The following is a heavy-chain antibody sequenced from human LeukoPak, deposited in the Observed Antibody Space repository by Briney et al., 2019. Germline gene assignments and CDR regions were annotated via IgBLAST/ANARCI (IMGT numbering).Heavy chain of an antibody. CDR3: AKNTMVRGVILDY. CDR1: GFTFSSYS. Sequence: GGSLRLTCAASGFTFSSYSITWVRQAPGKGLEWVAFIRYDGSNKYYADSVKGRFTISRDNSKNTLYLQMNSLRAEDTAVYYCAKNTMVRGVILDYWGQGTLVTVSS. J-gene: IGHJ4*02. D-gene: IGHD3-10*01. V-gene: IGHV3-30*02. CDR2: IRYDGSNK.